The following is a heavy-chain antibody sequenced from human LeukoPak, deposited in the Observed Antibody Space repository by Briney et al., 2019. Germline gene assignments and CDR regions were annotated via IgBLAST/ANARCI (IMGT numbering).Heavy chain of an antibody. CDR1: GGSISSGGYY. CDR3: AGSSYIGLDF. Sequence: TASQTLSLTCTVSGGSISSGGYYWSWIRQHPGKGLEWIGYIYYSGSTYYNPSLKSRVTISVDTSKNQFSLKLSSVTAADTSVYYCAGSSYIGLDFWGQGTLVTVSS. V-gene: IGHV4-31*03. CDR2: IYYSGST. J-gene: IGHJ4*02. D-gene: IGHD3-22*01.